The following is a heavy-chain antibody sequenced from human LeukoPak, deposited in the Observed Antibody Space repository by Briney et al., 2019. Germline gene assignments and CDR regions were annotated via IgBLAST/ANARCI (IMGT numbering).Heavy chain of an antibody. V-gene: IGHV1-69*13. CDR2: IIPIFGTA. CDR3: ARDQGDYPYYYGMDV. Sequence: ASVKVSCKASGGTFSSYAISWVRQAPGQGLEWMGGIIPIFGTANYAQKFQGRVTITADESTSTAYMELSSLRSEDTAVYYCARDQGDYPYYYGMDVWGQGTTVTVSS. CDR1: GGTFSSYA. J-gene: IGHJ6*02. D-gene: IGHD4-17*01.